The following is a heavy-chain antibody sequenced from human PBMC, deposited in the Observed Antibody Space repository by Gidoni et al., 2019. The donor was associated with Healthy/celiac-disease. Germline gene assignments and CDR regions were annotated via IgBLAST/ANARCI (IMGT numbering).Heavy chain of an antibody. D-gene: IGHD6-13*01. J-gene: IGHJ5*02. CDR3: ARRCSSSWYDNWFDP. CDR1: GYTFTSYY. CDR2: INPSGGST. Sequence: QVQLVQSGAEVKKPGASVKVSCKASGYTFTSYYMHWVRQAPGQGLEWMGIINPSGGSTSYAQKLQGRVTMTRDTSTSTVYMELSSLRSEDTAVYYCARRCSSSWYDNWFDPWGQGTLVTVSS. V-gene: IGHV1-46*03.